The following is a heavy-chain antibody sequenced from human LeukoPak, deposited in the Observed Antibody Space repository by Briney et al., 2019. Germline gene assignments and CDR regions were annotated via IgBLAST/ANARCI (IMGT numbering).Heavy chain of an antibody. CDR2: INHSGST. V-gene: IGHV4-34*01. CDR3: ASERVYGSGSYYRYYYMDV. Sequence: SETLPLTCAVDGGSFSGYYWSWIRQPPGKGLEWIGEINHSGSTNYNPSLKSRVTISVDTSKNQFSLKLSSVTAADTAVYYCASERVYGSGSYYRYYYMDVWGKGTTVTVSS. J-gene: IGHJ6*03. D-gene: IGHD3-10*01. CDR1: GGSFSGYY.